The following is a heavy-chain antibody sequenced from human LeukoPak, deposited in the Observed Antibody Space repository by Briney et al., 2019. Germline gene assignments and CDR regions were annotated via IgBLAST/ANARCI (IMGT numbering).Heavy chain of an antibody. V-gene: IGHV3-7*01. J-gene: IGHJ6*02. D-gene: IGHD3-10*01. CDR2: INLDGSEK. Sequence: GGSLRLSCADSGFTFRDYRMAWVRQAPGKGLEWVANINLDGSEKDYVDSVKGRFTISRDNAKNSLYLQMSSLRGEDTAVYYCARDRRVGKSYYFHGIDVWGQGTTVTVSS. CDR3: ARDRRVGKSYYFHGIDV. CDR1: GFTFRDYR.